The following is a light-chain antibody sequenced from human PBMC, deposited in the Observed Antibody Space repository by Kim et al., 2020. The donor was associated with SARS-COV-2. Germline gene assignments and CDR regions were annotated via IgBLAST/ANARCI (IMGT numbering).Light chain of an antibody. V-gene: IGKV1-39*01. CDR3: QQSDTTPYT. CDR2: AAS. J-gene: IGKJ2*01. Sequence: IQMTQSPSSLSASVGDRVTITCRASQSINSYLNWYQQKPGKAPNLLIYAASNLQSGVPSRFSGSGSGTDFALTISSLQPEDFATYYCQQSDTTPYTFGQGTKLEI. CDR1: QSINSY.